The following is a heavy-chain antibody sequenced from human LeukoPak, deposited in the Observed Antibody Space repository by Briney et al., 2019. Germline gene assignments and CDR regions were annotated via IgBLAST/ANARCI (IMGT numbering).Heavy chain of an antibody. CDR1: GGSISGGGYS. D-gene: IGHD6-13*01. CDR3: ARGGIAAAGTNYYYGMDV. CDR2: IYHSGST. Sequence: SETLSLTCAVSGGSISGGGYSWSWIRQPPGKGLEWIGYIYHSGSTYYNPSLKSRVTMSVDRSKNQFSLKLSSVTAADTAVYYCARGGIAAAGTNYYYGMDVWGQGTTVTVSS. J-gene: IGHJ6*02. V-gene: IGHV4-30-2*01.